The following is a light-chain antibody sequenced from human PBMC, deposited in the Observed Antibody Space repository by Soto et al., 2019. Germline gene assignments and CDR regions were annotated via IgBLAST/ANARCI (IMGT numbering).Light chain of an antibody. V-gene: IGKV1-33*01. CDR1: QEISNY. Sequence: DIQMTQSPSSLSASVGDRVTITCQASQEISNYLNWYQQKPGKAPKLLIYDASNLETGIPSRFSGSGSGTDFTFTISSLQPEDIATYYCQRYDNLPYTFGQGTKLEIK. CDR2: DAS. J-gene: IGKJ2*01. CDR3: QRYDNLPYT.